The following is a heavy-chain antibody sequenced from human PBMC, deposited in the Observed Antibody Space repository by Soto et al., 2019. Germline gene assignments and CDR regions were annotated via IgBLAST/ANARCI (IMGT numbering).Heavy chain of an antibody. J-gene: IGHJ4*02. CDR3: GHRPVGWEGFDY. D-gene: IGHD6-19*01. V-gene: IGHV2-5*02. Sequence: QITLKESGPTLVKPTQTLTLTCTFSGFSLSTSGVGVGWIRQPPGKALEWLALIYWDDDKRYSPSLKSRLTITKDTSKNQVVLTMTNMDPVDTATYFCGHRPVGWEGFDYWGQGALVIVSS. CDR2: IYWDDDK. CDR1: GFSLSTSGVG.